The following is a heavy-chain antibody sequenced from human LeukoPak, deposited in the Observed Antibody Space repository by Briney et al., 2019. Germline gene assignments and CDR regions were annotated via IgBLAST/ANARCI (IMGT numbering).Heavy chain of an antibody. J-gene: IGHJ4*02. CDR2: ISAYNGNT. CDR3: ARDEFFVRSAGHYFDY. D-gene: IGHD6-19*01. Sequence: ASVKVSCKASGYTFTGYGISWVRQAPGQGLEWMGWISAYNGNTNYAQKLQGRVTMTTDTSTSTTYMELRSLRSDDTAVYYCARDEFFVRSAGHYFDYWGQGTLVTVSS. CDR1: GYTFTGYG. V-gene: IGHV1-18*01.